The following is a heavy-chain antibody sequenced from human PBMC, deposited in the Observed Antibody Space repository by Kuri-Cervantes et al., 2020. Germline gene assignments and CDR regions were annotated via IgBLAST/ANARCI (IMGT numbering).Heavy chain of an antibody. CDR2: IWYDGSNK. V-gene: IGHV3-33*06. D-gene: IGHD6-13*01. J-gene: IGHJ4*02. CDR3: AKAGYSSSWSPLDY. CDR1: GFTFSSYG. Sequence: GGSLRLSCAASGFTFSSYGMHWVRQAPGKGLEWVAVIWYDGSNKYYADSVKGRFTISRDNSKNTLYLQMNSLRAEDTAVYYCAKAGYSSSWSPLDYWGQGTLVTVSS.